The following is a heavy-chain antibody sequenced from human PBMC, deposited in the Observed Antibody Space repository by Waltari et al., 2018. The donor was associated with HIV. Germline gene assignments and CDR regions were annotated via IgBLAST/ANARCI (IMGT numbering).Heavy chain of an antibody. CDR1: GGTFSSYA. CDR3: ARDRTGYSYGYYYGMDV. J-gene: IGHJ6*02. V-gene: IGHV1-69*04. D-gene: IGHD5-18*01. CDR2: IIPILGIA. Sequence: QVQLVQSGAEVKKPGSSVKVSCKASGGTFSSYAISWVRQAPGQGLEWMGRIIPILGIANYAQKFQGRVTITADKSTSTAYMELSSLRSEDTAVYYCARDRTGYSYGYYYGMDVWGQGTTVTVSS.